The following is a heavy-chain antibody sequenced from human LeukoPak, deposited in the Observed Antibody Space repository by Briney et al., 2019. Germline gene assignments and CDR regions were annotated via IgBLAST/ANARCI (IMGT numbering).Heavy chain of an antibody. J-gene: IGHJ6*03. CDR3: AKGSKAVLFTRDHYMDV. Sequence: GGSLRLSCAASGFTFSSYDIHWVRQAPGKGLEWVAFIRYDGSNKYYADSVRGRFTISRDNSKNTLYLQMNSLRAEDTAVYFCAKGSKAVLFTRDHYMDVWGKGTTVAISS. CDR1: GFTFSSYD. CDR2: IRYDGSNK. V-gene: IGHV3-30*02. D-gene: IGHD6-19*01.